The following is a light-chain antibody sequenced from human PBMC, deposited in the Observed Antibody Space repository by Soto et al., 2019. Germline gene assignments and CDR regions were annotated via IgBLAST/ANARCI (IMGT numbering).Light chain of an antibody. V-gene: IGLV2-11*01. J-gene: IGLJ3*02. CDR2: DVS. CDR1: SSDVGDYNY. Sequence: QSALTQPRSVSGSPGQSVTISCTGTSSDVGDYNYVSWYQQYPGKAPKVVISDVSRRPSGVPERFSGSKSGNTASLTISGLQAEDEADYYRWSYAGSYTWVFGGGTKLTVL. CDR3: WSYAGSYTWV.